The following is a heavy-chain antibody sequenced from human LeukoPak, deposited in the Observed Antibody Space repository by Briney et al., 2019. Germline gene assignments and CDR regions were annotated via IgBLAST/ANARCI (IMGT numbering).Heavy chain of an antibody. V-gene: IGHV3-7*03. Sequence: GGSLRLSCAASGFTFSSYWMTWVRQAPGKGLEWVANIKEDGGEKYYVDSVKGRFTTSRDNAKNSLYLQMNSLRAEDTAVYYCARDSGWFRFDYWGQGTLATVSS. CDR3: ARDSGWFRFDY. CDR1: GFTFSSYW. D-gene: IGHD6-13*01. J-gene: IGHJ4*02. CDR2: IKEDGGEK.